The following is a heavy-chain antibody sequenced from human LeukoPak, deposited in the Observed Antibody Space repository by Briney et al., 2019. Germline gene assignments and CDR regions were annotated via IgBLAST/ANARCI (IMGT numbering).Heavy chain of an antibody. CDR1: GFTFSSYS. J-gene: IGHJ6*02. D-gene: IGHD5-24*01. V-gene: IGHV3-21*01. Sequence: GGSLRLSCAASGFTFSSYSMNWVRQAPGKGLEWVSSISSSSSYIYYADSVKGRFTISRDNAKNSLYLQMNSLRAEDTAVYYCARDVRDGYKLRGRPQDYYYGMDVWGQGTTVTVSS. CDR3: ARDVRDGYKLRGRPQDYYYGMDV. CDR2: ISSSSSYI.